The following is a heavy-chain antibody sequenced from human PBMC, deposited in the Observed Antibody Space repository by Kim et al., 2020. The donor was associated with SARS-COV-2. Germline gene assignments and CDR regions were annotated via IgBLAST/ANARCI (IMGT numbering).Heavy chain of an antibody. J-gene: IGHJ5*02. CDR2: INHSGST. CDR1: GGSFSGYY. CDR3: ARGDPAGLNWFDP. D-gene: IGHD6-13*01. Sequence: SETLSLICAVYGGSFSGYYWSWIRQPPGKGLEWIGEINHSGSTNYNPSLKSRVTISVDTSKKQFSLKLSSVTAADTPVYYCARGDPAGLNWFDPWSQGTRVTVSS. V-gene: IGHV4-34*01.